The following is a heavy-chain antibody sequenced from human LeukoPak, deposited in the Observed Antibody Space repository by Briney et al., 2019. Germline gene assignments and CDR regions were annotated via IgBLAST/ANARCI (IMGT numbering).Heavy chain of an antibody. V-gene: IGHV3-30*02. CDR2: IRYDGSNK. CDR1: GFTFSSYG. Sequence: GGSLRLSCAASGFTFSSYGMHWVRQAPGKGLEWVAFIRYDGSNKYYADSVKGRFTISRDNSKNTLYLQMNSLRAEDTAVYYCAKDPPAYGSGSYYNVYFDYWGQGTLVTVSS. D-gene: IGHD3-10*01. J-gene: IGHJ4*02. CDR3: AKDPPAYGSGSYYNVYFDY.